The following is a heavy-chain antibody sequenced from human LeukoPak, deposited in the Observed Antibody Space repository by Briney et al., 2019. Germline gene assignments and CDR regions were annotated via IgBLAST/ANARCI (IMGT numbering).Heavy chain of an antibody. CDR2: INAGNGNT. J-gene: IGHJ4*02. CDR3: ARLVGYCGSTSCYPPYFDY. V-gene: IGHV1-3*01. CDR1: GYTFTSYA. D-gene: IGHD2-2*01. Sequence: GASVKVSCKASGYTFTSYAMHWVRQAPGQRLEWMGWINAGNGNTKYSQKFQGRVTITRDTSASTAYMELSSLRSEDTAVYYCARLVGYCGSTSCYPPYFDYWGQGTLVTVSS.